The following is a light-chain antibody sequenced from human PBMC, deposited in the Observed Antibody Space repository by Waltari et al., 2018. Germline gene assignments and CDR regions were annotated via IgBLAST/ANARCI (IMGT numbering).Light chain of an antibody. Sequence: QSALTQPASVAGSPGQSITISCSGIGSAAGASESVSWHQHHPDKAPQLIIYDVTNRPSGVSDRFSASKSANTASLTISRLQPEDEADYFCSSQTLDGLILFGGGTRLTVL. CDR3: SSQTLDGLIL. V-gene: IGLV2-14*03. CDR2: DVT. J-gene: IGLJ2*01. CDR1: GSAAGASES.